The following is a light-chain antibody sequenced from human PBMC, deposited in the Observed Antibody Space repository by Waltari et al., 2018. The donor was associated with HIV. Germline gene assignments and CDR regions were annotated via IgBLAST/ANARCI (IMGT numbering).Light chain of an antibody. V-gene: IGLV3-10*01. Sequence: SYELTQPPSVSVSPGHTARLTCSGDALPKKYAYWYQQKSGQAPVLGVYEDSKRPSGIPERFSGSTSGTVATLTISGAQVEDEADFYCYSTDSSDKHGVFGGGTKLTVL. CDR3: YSTDSSDKHGV. CDR1: ALPKKY. CDR2: EDS. J-gene: IGLJ2*01.